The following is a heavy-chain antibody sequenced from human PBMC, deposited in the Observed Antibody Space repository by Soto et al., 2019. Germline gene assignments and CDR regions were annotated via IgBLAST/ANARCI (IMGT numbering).Heavy chain of an antibody. CDR3: ARGELLWFGELLR. D-gene: IGHD3-10*01. CDR2: MNPNSGDT. V-gene: IGHV1-8*01. Sequence: QVQLVQSGAEVKKPGASVKVSCKASGYTFTSYEINWVRQATGQGLEWMGWMNPNSGDTGYAEKFQGRVTMTRNTSISTAYMELSSLRSEDTAVYYCARGELLWFGELLRWGQGTLVTVSS. J-gene: IGHJ4*02. CDR1: GYTFTSYE.